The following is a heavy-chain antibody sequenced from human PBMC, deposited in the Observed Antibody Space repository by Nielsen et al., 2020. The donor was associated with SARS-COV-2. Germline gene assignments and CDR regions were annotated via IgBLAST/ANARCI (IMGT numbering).Heavy chain of an antibody. V-gene: IGHV3-9*01. D-gene: IGHD6-19*01. CDR2: ISWNSGSI. J-gene: IGHJ4*02. CDR1: GFTFDDYA. CDR3: ATSPRGRSGWYPY. Sequence: SLKISCAASGFTFDDYAMHWVRQAPGKGLEWVSGISWNSGSIGYADSVKGRFTISRDNAKNSLYLQMNSLRAEDTAVYYCATSPRGRSGWYPYWGQGTLVTVSS.